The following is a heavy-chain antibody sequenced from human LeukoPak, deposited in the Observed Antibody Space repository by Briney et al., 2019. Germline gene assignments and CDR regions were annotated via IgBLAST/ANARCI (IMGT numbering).Heavy chain of an antibody. V-gene: IGHV1-69*05. D-gene: IGHD3-9*01. Sequence: SVKVSCKAPGGTFSSYAISWVRQAPGQGLEWMGGIIPIFGTANYAQKFQGRVTITTDESTSTAYMELSSLRSEDTAVYYCARGDYDILTGYQGYYYYYMDVWGKGTTVTVSS. J-gene: IGHJ6*03. CDR2: IIPIFGTA. CDR1: GGTFSSYA. CDR3: ARGDYDILTGYQGYYYYYMDV.